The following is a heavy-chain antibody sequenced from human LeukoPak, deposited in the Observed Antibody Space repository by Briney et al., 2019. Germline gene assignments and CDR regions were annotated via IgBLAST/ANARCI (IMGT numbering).Heavy chain of an antibody. D-gene: IGHD3-22*01. CDR2: IYSGGST. CDR3: ARVLDYYDSSGYYAFDY. Sequence: PGGSLRLSCAASGFTFSSNYMSWVRQAPGKGLEWVSVIYSGGSTYYADSVKGRFTISRDNSKNTLYLQMNSLRAEDTAVYYCARVLDYYDSSGYYAFDYWGQGTLVTVSS. CDR1: GFTFSSNY. J-gene: IGHJ4*02. V-gene: IGHV3-53*01.